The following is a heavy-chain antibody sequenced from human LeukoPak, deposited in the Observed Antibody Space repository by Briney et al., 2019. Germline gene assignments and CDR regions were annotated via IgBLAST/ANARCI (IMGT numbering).Heavy chain of an antibody. J-gene: IGHJ3*02. D-gene: IGHD3-22*01. Sequence: SQTLSLTCTVSGDSISSGDCYWSWIRQPAGKGLEWIGRISSSGSTNYNPSLKSRVTISVDTSKNQFSLKLSSVTAADTAVYFCARGPYSYDSSGAFDIWGQGTMVTVSS. CDR2: ISSSGST. CDR3: ARGPYSYDSSGAFDI. CDR1: GDSISSGDCY. V-gene: IGHV4-61*02.